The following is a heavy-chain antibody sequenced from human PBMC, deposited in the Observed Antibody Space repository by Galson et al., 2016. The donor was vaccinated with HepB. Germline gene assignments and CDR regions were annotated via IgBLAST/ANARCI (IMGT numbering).Heavy chain of an antibody. CDR3: ARGVAQGY. Sequence: SLRLSCAASGFTLSNHWMTWVRQAPGKGLEWVANINLDGGEKHYVDSVMGRFTISRDNDNNSLYLQMNRLRGDDTAVYYCARGVAQGYWGQGTLVTVSS. D-gene: IGHD2-15*01. J-gene: IGHJ4*02. CDR1: GFTLSNHW. CDR2: INLDGGEK. V-gene: IGHV3-7*04.